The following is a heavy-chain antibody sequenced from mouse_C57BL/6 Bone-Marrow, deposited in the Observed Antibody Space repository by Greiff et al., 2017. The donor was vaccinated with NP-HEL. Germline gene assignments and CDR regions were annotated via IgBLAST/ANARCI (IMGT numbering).Heavy chain of an antibody. Sequence: QVQLQQPGAELVKPGASVKLSCKASGYTFTSYWMHWVKQRPGQGLEWIGMIHPNSGSTNYNEKFKSKATLTVDKSSSPAYMQLCSLTSEDSAVYCCARDYYGSSLGFAYWGQGILVTGYA. CDR3: ARDYYGSSLGFAY. J-gene: IGHJ3*01. CDR1: GYTFTSYW. D-gene: IGHD1-1*01. CDR2: IHPNSGST. V-gene: IGHV1-64*01.